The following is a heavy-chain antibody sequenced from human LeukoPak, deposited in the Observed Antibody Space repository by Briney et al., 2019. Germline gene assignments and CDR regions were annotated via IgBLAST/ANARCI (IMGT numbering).Heavy chain of an antibody. CDR2: IYTSGST. J-gene: IGHJ4*02. Sequence: SETLSLTCTVSGSISGYYWSWIRQPPGKGLEWIGYIYTSGSTNYNPSLESRVTISVDTSKNQFSLKLSSVTAADTAVYYCARHYSRSSRFDYWGQGTLVTVSS. D-gene: IGHD6-6*01. V-gene: IGHV4-4*09. CDR1: GSISGYY. CDR3: ARHYSRSSRFDY.